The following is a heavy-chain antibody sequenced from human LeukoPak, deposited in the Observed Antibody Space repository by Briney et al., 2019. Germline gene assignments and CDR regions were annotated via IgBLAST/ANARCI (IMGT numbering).Heavy chain of an antibody. D-gene: IGHD2-2*01. Sequence: GGSLRLSCAASGFTFSTYSMNWVRQAPGKGLEWVSSISSSSSYIYYADSVKGRFTISRDNAKNSLSLQMNSLRAEDTAVYYCARVWASRCTSNNCFGPYFYYYAMDVWGQGTTVTVSS. CDR3: ARVWASRCTSNNCFGPYFYYYAMDV. J-gene: IGHJ6*02. V-gene: IGHV3-21*01. CDR2: ISSSSSYI. CDR1: GFTFSTYS.